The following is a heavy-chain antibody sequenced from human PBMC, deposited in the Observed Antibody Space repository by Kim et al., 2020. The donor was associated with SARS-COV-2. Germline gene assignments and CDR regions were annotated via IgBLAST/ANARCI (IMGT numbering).Heavy chain of an antibody. V-gene: IGHV3-49*03. CDR1: GFTFGDHA. CDR3: ARQAGQHLWGRFDP. CDR2: IRSKAYGGTT. D-gene: IGHD6-13*01. J-gene: IGHJ5*02. Sequence: GGSLRLSCSGSGFTFGDHALGWFRQAPGKGLEWVIFIRSKAYGGTTEYDASVKGRFTISRDDSKSIAYLQMNSLKTEDTAVYYCARQAGQHLWGRFDPWGQGTPVTVSS.